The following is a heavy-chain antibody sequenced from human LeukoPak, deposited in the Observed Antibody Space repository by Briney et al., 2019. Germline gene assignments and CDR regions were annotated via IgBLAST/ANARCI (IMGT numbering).Heavy chain of an antibody. CDR1: GGSVSSGSYY. V-gene: IGHV4-61*01. CDR3: ARAVTRTGGFDP. D-gene: IGHD4-17*01. Sequence: SETLSLTCTVSGGSVSSGSYYWSWIRQPPGKGLEWVGYIYYSGSTNYNPSLKSRVTISVDTSKNQFSLKLSSVTAADTAVYYCARAVTRTGGFDPWGQGTLVTVSS. J-gene: IGHJ5*02. CDR2: IYYSGST.